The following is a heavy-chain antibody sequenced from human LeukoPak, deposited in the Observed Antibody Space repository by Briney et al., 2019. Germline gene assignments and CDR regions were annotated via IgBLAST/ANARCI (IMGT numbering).Heavy chain of an antibody. CDR2: INPNSGGT. V-gene: IGHV1-2*02. CDR1: GYTFTSYG. CDR3: ARDWELDCSGGSCYSNWFDP. Sequence: ASVKVSCKASGYTFTSYGISWVRQAPGQGLEGMGWINPNSGGTNYAQKFQGRVTMTRDTSISTAYMELGRLRSDDAAVYYCARDWELDCSGGSCYSNWFDPWGQGTLVPVSS. D-gene: IGHD2-15*01. J-gene: IGHJ5*02.